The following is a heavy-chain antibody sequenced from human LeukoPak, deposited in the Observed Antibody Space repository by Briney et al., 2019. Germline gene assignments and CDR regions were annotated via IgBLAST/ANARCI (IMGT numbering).Heavy chain of an antibody. CDR3: ARLDYDNSGHYYGLAY. D-gene: IGHD3-22*01. Sequence: GESLKISCKGSGYRFATYWIAWVRQMPGKGLEWMGIIYPDDSDTSYSPSFQGQVSFSVDQADSTAYLQWTSLKASDTAMYYCARLDYDNSGHYYGLAYWGQGTLVTVSS. V-gene: IGHV5-51*01. CDR2: IYPDDSDT. J-gene: IGHJ4*02. CDR1: GYRFATYW.